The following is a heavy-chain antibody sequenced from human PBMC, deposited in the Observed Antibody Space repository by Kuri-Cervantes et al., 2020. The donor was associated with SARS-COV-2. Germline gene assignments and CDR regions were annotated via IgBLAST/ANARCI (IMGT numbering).Heavy chain of an antibody. CDR2: IHYSGNT. D-gene: IGHD6-13*01. CDR1: GDSLSSDDYY. V-gene: IGHV4-30-4*01. J-gene: IGHJ4*02. CDR3: ARFPSSSWYHFDY. Sequence: SETLSLTCTVSGDSLSSDDYYWAWIRQSPGKGLEWIAYIHYSGNTNYNPSIKSRVSMSVATSKNQFSLKMTSVTAADSAVYYCARFPSSSWYHFDYWGKGTLVTVSS.